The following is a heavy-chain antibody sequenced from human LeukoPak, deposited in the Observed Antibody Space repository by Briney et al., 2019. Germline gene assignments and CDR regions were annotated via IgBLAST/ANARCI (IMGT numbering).Heavy chain of an antibody. Sequence: PGRSLRLSCAASVFTFSSYAMSWVRQAPGKGLEWGSAISGSGGSTYYADSVKGRFTISRDNSKNTLYLQMNSLRAEDTAVYYCAKVVVVVPAAIEIDYWGQGTLVTVSS. J-gene: IGHJ4*02. CDR2: ISGSGGST. V-gene: IGHV3-23*01. CDR3: AKVVVVVPAAIEIDY. D-gene: IGHD2-2*01. CDR1: VFTFSSYA.